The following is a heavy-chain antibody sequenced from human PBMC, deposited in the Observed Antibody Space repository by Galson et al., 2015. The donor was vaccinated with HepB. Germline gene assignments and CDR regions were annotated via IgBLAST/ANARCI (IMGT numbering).Heavy chain of an antibody. D-gene: IGHD1-7*01. V-gene: IGHV1-3*01. J-gene: IGHJ3*02. CDR3: ARDWNYFFSDDAFDI. CDR1: GYTFTSYA. Sequence: SVKVSCKASGYTFTSYAMHWVRQAPGQRLEWMGWINAGNGNTKYSQKFQGRVTITRDTSASTAYMELSSLRSEDTAVYYCARDWNYFFSDDAFDIWGQGTMVTVSS. CDR2: INAGNGNT.